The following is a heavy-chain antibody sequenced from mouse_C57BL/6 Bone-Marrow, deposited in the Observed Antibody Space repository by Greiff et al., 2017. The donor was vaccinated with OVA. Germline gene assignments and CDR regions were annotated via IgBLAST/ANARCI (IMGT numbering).Heavy chain of an antibody. CDR2: LPPTSGST. CDR1: GYTFTSYW. Sequence: QVQLQQPGAELVTPVASVKLSCKASGYTFTSYWMHWVTQSPGQGLELIGMLPPTSGSTNYNEKFKSKATLTVDKSSSTAYMQLSSLTSEDSAVYYCAKGSWFAYWGQGTLVTVSA. V-gene: IGHV1-64*01. CDR3: AKGSWFAY. J-gene: IGHJ3*01.